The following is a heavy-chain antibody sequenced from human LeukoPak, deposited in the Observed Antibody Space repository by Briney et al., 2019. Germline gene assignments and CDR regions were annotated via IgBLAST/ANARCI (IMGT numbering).Heavy chain of an antibody. CDR3: ARPRGGSYYLNYFDY. CDR2: IYYSGST. J-gene: IGHJ4*02. Sequence: SQTLSLTCTVSDGSISSGGYYWSWIRQHPGKGLEWIGYIYYSGSTYYNPSLKSRVTISVDTSKNQFSLKLSSVTAADTAVYYCARPRGGSYYLNYFDYWGQGTLVTVSS. CDR1: DGSISSGGYY. D-gene: IGHD1-26*01. V-gene: IGHV4-31*03.